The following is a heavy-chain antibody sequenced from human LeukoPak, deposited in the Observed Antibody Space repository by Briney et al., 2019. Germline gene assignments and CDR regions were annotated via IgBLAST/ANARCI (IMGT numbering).Heavy chain of an antibody. CDR2: IKQDGSEK. J-gene: IGHJ4*02. V-gene: IGHV3-7*01. CDR1: GFTLSTYW. CDR3: AGGSVWIFDH. D-gene: IGHD6-19*01. Sequence: HPGGSLRLSCAASGFTLSTYWMSWFRQAPGKGLEWVATIKQDGSEKSYVDSVKGRFTISRDNGKNSLYLQMNSLRAEDTAVYYCAGGSVWIFDHWGQGALVTVSS.